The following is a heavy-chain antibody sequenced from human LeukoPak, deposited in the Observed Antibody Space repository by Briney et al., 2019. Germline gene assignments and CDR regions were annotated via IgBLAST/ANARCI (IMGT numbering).Heavy chain of an antibody. V-gene: IGHV3-13*01. J-gene: IGHJ4*02. Sequence: LPGGSLRLSCAASGFTFSSYDMHWVRQATGKGLEWVSAIGVAANTFYSGSVKGRFTISRENAKNSLYLLMSSLRAEDTAVYYCARQNTPHGNFDYWGQGTLVTVSP. CDR3: ARQNTPHGNFDY. CDR2: IGVAANT. D-gene: IGHD1-26*01. CDR1: GFTFSSYD.